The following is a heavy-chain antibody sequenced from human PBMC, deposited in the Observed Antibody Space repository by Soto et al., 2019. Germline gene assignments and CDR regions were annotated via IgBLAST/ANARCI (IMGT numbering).Heavy chain of an antibody. CDR1: GFTFSSYG. Sequence: GGSLRLSCAASGFTFSSYGMHWVRQAPGKGLEWVAVISYDGSNKYYADSVKGRFTISRDNSKNTLYLQMNSLRAEDTAVYYCAKDLLAAAGTSVPWFDPWGQGTLVTVSS. V-gene: IGHV3-30*18. J-gene: IGHJ5*02. CDR2: ISYDGSNK. CDR3: AKDLLAAAGTSVPWFDP. D-gene: IGHD6-13*01.